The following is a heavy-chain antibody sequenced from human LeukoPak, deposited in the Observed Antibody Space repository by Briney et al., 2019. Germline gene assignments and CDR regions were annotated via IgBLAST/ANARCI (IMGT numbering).Heavy chain of an antibody. Sequence: SQTLSLTCTVSGGSISSYYWSWIRQPAGKGLEWIGRIYTSGSTNYNPSLKSRVTMSVDTSKNQFSLKLSSVTAADTAVYYCATEGYSYGLVYFDYWGQGTLVTVSS. V-gene: IGHV4-4*07. CDR2: IYTSGST. D-gene: IGHD5-18*01. J-gene: IGHJ4*02. CDR3: ATEGYSYGLVYFDY. CDR1: GGSISSYY.